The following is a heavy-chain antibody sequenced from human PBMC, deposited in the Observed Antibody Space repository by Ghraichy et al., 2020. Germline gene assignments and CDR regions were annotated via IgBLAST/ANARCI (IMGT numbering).Heavy chain of an antibody. CDR3: AKERAAAGDTGLY. D-gene: IGHD6-13*01. Sequence: GESLNISCAASGFTFSSYAMSWVRQAPGKGLEWVSAISGSGGSTYYADSVKGRFTISRDNSKNTLYLQMNSLRAEDTAVYYCAKERAAAGDTGLYWGQGTLVTVSS. V-gene: IGHV3-23*01. J-gene: IGHJ4*02. CDR1: GFTFSSYA. CDR2: ISGSGGST.